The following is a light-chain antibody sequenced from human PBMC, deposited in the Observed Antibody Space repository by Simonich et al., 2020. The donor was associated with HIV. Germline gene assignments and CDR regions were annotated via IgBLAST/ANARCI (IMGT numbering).Light chain of an antibody. Sequence: DIVMTQSPDTLAVALGERATINCKSSQNVLYSSNNKNYLAWYQQKPGQPPKLLIYWASTRESGVPDRFSGSGSGTDFTLTINSLQAEDVAVYYCQQYYITSITFGQGTRLEIK. CDR1: QNVLYSSNNKNY. J-gene: IGKJ5*01. V-gene: IGKV4-1*01. CDR2: WAS. CDR3: QQYYITSIT.